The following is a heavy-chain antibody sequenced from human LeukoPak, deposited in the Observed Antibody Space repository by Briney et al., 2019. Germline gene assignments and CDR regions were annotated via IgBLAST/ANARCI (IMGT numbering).Heavy chain of an antibody. J-gene: IGHJ4*02. D-gene: IGHD3-10*01. Sequence: ASVKVSCKGSGYTFTEYYMHWVRQAPGQGLEWMGWINPNSGGTNYAQKFQGRVTMTRDTSITTAYMELSRLRSDDTAVYYCARDPLYGSGSDHNVWVFDYWGQGTLVTVPS. CDR2: INPNSGGT. CDR1: GYTFTEYY. V-gene: IGHV1-2*02. CDR3: ARDPLYGSGSDHNVWVFDY.